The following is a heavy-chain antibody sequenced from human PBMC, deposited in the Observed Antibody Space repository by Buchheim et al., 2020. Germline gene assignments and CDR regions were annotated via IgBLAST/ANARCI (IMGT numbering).Heavy chain of an antibody. Sequence: EVQLVESGGGLVQPGGSLRLSCAASGFTFSSYEMNWVRQAPGKGLECLSYISSSGSSKYYADSVKGRFTISRDNHQNSLYLQMNSLRVDDTAVYYCAKVVDDFWSGYDYWGQGTL. D-gene: IGHD3-3*01. CDR2: ISSSGSSK. CDR1: GFTFSSYE. V-gene: IGHV3-48*03. J-gene: IGHJ4*02. CDR3: AKVVDDFWSGYDY.